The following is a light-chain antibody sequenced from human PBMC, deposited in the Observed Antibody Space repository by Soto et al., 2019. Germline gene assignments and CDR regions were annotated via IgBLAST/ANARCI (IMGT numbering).Light chain of an antibody. CDR2: AAS. V-gene: IGKV1-39*01. CDR3: QQTYTALSIT. CDR1: ESIARH. Sequence: DIQMTQSPSSLSASVGDRVTITCRASESIARHLNWYQQKPGKAPRLLIYAASSLQNGVPSRFRGGGSGTDFTLTISNLQPEDFATYLCQQTYTALSITVGQGTRLEIK. J-gene: IGKJ5*01.